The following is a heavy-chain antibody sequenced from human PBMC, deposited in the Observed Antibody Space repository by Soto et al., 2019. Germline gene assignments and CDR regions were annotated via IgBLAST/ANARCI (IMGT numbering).Heavy chain of an antibody. D-gene: IGHD2-2*01. J-gene: IGHJ4*02. V-gene: IGHV3-21*01. CDR3: ARGRSINTNMDY. CDR2: ISSSGSSR. Sequence: EAQLVESGGGLVKPGGPRGLSGAASGFPFGTYGLNWVLQAPGKGLEWVSSISSSGSSRSYADSVKGRFTISRDNAKNSLYLQMDSLRAEDTAVYYCARGRSINTNMDYWGQGTLVTVSS. CDR1: GFPFGTYG.